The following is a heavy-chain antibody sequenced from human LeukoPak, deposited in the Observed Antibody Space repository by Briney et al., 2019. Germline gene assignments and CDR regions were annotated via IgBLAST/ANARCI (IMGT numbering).Heavy chain of an antibody. CDR3: AKTHSSSGRLRADDFDY. Sequence: GASLRLSCAASGFSFSSYAMSWVRQAPGKGLEWVLGISGSGGSTYYADSVKGRFTISRDNSKNTLYLQMNSLRVEDTAVYYCAKTHSSSGRLRADDFDYWGQGTLVTVSS. CDR1: GFSFSSYA. D-gene: IGHD6-6*01. J-gene: IGHJ4*02. CDR2: ISGSGGST. V-gene: IGHV3-23*01.